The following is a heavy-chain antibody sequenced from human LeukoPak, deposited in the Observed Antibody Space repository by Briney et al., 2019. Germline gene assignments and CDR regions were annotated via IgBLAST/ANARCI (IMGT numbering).Heavy chain of an antibody. CDR3: ARGRGDYDILTGYYPLYFDY. J-gene: IGHJ4*02. D-gene: IGHD3-9*01. CDR1: GFTFDDYG. V-gene: IGHV3-20*04. Sequence: PGGSLRLSCAASGFTFDDYGMSWVRQAPGKGLEWVSGINWNGGSTGYADSVKGRFTISRDNAKNSLYLQMNSPRAEDTALYYCARGRGDYDILTGYYPLYFDYWGQGTLVTVSS. CDR2: INWNGGST.